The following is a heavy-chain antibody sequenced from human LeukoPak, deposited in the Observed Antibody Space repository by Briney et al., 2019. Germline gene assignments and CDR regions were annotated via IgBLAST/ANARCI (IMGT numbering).Heavy chain of an antibody. CDR2: IYYSGST. Sequence: SETLSLTCTVSGGFINRYYWSWMRHPPAKGREWGGYIYYSGSTNYNPSLKSRVTISVDTSKNHFSLKLSSVTAADTAVYYCARGRYFDWLPDYWGQGTLVTVPS. J-gene: IGHJ4*02. CDR3: ARGRYFDWLPDY. CDR1: GGFINRYY. D-gene: IGHD3-9*01. V-gene: IGHV4-59*01.